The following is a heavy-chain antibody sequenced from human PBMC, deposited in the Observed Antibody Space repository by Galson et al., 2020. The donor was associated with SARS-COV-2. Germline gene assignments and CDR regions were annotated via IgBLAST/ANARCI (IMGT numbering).Heavy chain of an antibody. CDR2: INSYGNST. CDR3: TRHSSGDY. Sequence: GGSLRLSCAASGFSFSDYWMHWVRQAPGKGLGWVSRINSYGNSTNYADSVRGRFTVSRDNAKNVLYLQMNSLRAEDTAVYYCTRHSSGDYWGQGTLVTVSS. CDR1: GFSFSDYW. D-gene: IGHD3-22*01. V-gene: IGHV3-74*01. J-gene: IGHJ4*02.